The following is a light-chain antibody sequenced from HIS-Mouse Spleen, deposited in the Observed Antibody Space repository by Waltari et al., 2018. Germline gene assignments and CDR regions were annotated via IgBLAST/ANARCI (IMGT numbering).Light chain of an antibody. J-gene: IGLJ1*01. Sequence: SYVLTQPPSVSVAPGKTARITCGGNTLGGKSVHWYQQKPGQAPVLVVYDDSDRPSGIPERFSGSNSGNTATLTISRVEAGDEADYYCQVWDSSSDHYVFGTGTKVTVL. CDR3: QVWDSSSDHYV. V-gene: IGLV3-21*03. CDR2: DDS. CDR1: TLGGKS.